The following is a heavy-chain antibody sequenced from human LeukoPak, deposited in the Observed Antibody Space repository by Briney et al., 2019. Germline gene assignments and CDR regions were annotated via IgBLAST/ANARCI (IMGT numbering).Heavy chain of an antibody. CDR2: ISNSGGST. CDR1: GFTFSSYV. D-gene: IGHD6-19*01. CDR3: ATGGALIAVAGFDY. J-gene: IGHJ4*02. Sequence: GGSLRLSCAASGFTFSSYVMSWVRQAPGKGLEWVSSISNSGGSTYYADSVKGRFTISRDNSKNTLYLQMNSLRAEDTAVYYCATGGALIAVAGFDYWGQGTLVTVSS. V-gene: IGHV3-23*01.